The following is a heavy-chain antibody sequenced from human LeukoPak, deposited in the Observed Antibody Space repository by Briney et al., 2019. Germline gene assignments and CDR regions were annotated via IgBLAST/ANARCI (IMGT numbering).Heavy chain of an antibody. D-gene: IGHD5-24*01. CDR2: IYSGGST. CDR1: GFTVSSNY. Sequence: GGSLRLSCAASGFTVSSNYMSWVRQAPGKGLEWVSVIYSGGSTYYADSVKGRFTISRDNSKNTLYLQMNSLRAEDTAVYYCVRWWLQCFDYWGQGTLVTVSS. V-gene: IGHV3-53*01. J-gene: IGHJ4*02. CDR3: VRWWLQCFDY.